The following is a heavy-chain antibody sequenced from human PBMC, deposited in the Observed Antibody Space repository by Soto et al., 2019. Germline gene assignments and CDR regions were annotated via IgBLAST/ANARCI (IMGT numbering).Heavy chain of an antibody. CDR2: IYSGGST. J-gene: IGHJ4*02. CDR3: GRDFPATTAPDY. V-gene: IGHV3-53*01. Sequence: GGSLRLSCAASGFTVSSNYMSWVRQAPGKGLEWVSVIYSGGSTYYADSVKGRFTISRDNSKNTLYLQMNSLRAEDTAVYYWGRDFPATTAPDYWGQGTLVTVSS. D-gene: IGHD4-17*01. CDR1: GFTVSSNY.